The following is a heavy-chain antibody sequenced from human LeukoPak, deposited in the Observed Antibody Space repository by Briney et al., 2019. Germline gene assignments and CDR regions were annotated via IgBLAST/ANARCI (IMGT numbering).Heavy chain of an antibody. V-gene: IGHV1-24*01. Sequence: GASVKVSCKVSGYTLTELSMHWVRQAPGKGLEWMGGFDPEDGETIYAQKFQGRVTMTEDTSTDTAYMELSSLRSEDTAVYYCAGTGGSSSWYHFDYWGQGTLVTVSS. CDR2: FDPEDGET. D-gene: IGHD6-13*01. J-gene: IGHJ4*02. CDR1: GYTLTELS. CDR3: AGTGGSSSWYHFDY.